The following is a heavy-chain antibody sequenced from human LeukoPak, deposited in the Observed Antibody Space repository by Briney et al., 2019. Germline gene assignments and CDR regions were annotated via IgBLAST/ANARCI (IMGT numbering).Heavy chain of an antibody. V-gene: IGHV4-31*03. CDR3: ARVGGSCTTGVCYSNYFYYGMDV. D-gene: IGHD2-8*01. CDR2: IYYSGST. J-gene: IGHJ6*02. CDR1: GGSISSGGYY. Sequence: SETLSLTCTVSGGSISSGGYYWSWIRQHPGKGLEWIGYIYYSGSTYYNPSLKSRVTISVDTSKNQFSVKLTSVTAADTAVYYCARVGGSCTTGVCYSNYFYYGMDVWGQGATVTVSS.